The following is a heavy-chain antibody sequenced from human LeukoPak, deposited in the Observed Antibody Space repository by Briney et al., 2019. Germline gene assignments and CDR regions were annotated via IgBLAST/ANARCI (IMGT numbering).Heavy chain of an antibody. CDR1: GFTFSTHS. V-gene: IGHV3-21*05. J-gene: IGHJ3*02. D-gene: IGHD1-1*01. Sequence: GGSLRLSCAASGFTFSTHSMNWVRQAPGKGLEWVPYISYTGNDIYYGESVKGRFTISRDNAKNSLYLQMHTLRAEDTAVYYCAGDGTGVLPGDAFDIWSQGTMVTVSS. CDR2: ISYTGNDI. CDR3: AGDGTGVLPGDAFDI.